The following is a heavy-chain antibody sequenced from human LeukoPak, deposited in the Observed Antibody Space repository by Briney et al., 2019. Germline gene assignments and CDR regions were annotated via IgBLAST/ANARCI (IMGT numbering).Heavy chain of an antibody. CDR3: AIQPWGSGNNWYFDL. CDR2: ISPNSGGT. Sequence: ASVKVSCKASGNTLSYYYLHWVRQAPGQGLEWMGWISPNSGGTDYAQRFQGRVTMTRDTSISTAYMELSSLRSDDTAVYYCAIQPWGSGNNWYFDLWGRGTLVTVSS. V-gene: IGHV1-2*02. J-gene: IGHJ2*01. CDR1: GNTLSYYY. D-gene: IGHD7-27*01.